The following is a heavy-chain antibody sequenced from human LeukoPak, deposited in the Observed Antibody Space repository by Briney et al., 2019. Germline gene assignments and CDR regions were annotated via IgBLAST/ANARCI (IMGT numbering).Heavy chain of an antibody. Sequence: GESLKISCKGSGYSFTSYWIGWVRQMAGKRLEWMGIIYPGGSDTRYSPSFQVQVTIAADKSISTAYLQWSSLKASDTAMYYCASNIADSGAFDIRGQATIVTVSS. V-gene: IGHV5-51*01. CDR2: IYPGGSDT. CDR3: ASNIADSGAFDI. D-gene: IGHD5-12*01. CDR1: GYSFTSYW. J-gene: IGHJ3*02.